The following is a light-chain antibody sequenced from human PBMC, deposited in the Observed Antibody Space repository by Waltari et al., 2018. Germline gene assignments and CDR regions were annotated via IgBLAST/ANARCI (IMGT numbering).Light chain of an antibody. Sequence: AIRITQSPSSLSASTGDRVTITCRASQGISSYLAWYQQKPGKAPELLIYAASTLQSGVPSRFSGSGSGTDFTLTISCLQSEDFATYYCQQYYSYPHTFGGGTKVEIK. CDR3: QQYYSYPHT. CDR2: AAS. J-gene: IGKJ4*01. CDR1: QGISSY. V-gene: IGKV1-8*01.